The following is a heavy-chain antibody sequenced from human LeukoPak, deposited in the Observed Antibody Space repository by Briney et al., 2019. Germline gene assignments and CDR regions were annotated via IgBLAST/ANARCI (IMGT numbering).Heavy chain of an antibody. CDR2: ISVGSDTI. J-gene: IGHJ5*02. V-gene: IGHV3-48*01. CDR3: ARAWIAAAGPGFDP. D-gene: IGHD6-13*01. Sequence: GSLRLSCAAAGFTFSNYGMHWVRQAPGKGLEWISYISVGSDTIYYADSVKGRFTISRDNAKNSLYLQMNSLRAGDTAVYYCARAWIAAAGPGFDPWGQGTLVTVSS. CDR1: GFTFSNYG.